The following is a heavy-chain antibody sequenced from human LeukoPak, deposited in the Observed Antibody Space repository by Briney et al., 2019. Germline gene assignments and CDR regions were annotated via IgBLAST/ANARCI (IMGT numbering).Heavy chain of an antibody. D-gene: IGHD1-1*01. Sequence: GGSLRLSCSASGFTFTSHVMHWVRQAPGKGLQYVSGISMNVQTTYYAGSVKGRFTISRDSSKNTVYLQMNSLTAEDTSVYYCVREGLERRTNFDYWGQGTLVSVSS. CDR3: VREGLERRTNFDY. J-gene: IGHJ4*02. CDR1: GFTFTSHV. V-gene: IGHV3-64D*06. CDR2: ISMNVQTT.